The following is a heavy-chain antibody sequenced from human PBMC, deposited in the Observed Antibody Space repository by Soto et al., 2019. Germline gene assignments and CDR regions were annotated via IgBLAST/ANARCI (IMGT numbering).Heavy chain of an antibody. D-gene: IGHD6-19*01. J-gene: IGHJ4*02. V-gene: IGHV1-69*01. CDR2: IIPIFGTA. CDR1: GGTFSSYA. CDR3: ATTPHLYSSGWYREYYFDY. Sequence: QVQLVQSGAEVKKPGSPVKVSCKASGGTFSSYAISWVRQAPGQGLEWMGGIIPIFGTANYAQKFQGRVTITADESTSTAYMELSSLRSEDTAVYYCATTPHLYSSGWYREYYFDYWGQGTLVTVSS.